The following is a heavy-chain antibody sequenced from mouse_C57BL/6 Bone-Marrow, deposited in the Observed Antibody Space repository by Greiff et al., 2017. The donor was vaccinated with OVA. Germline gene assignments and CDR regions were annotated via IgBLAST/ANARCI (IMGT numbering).Heavy chain of an antibody. CDR3: ARRGSSFLYWYFDV. CDR1: GYTFTSYW. CDR2: IHPNSGST. Sequence: QVHVKQPGAELVKPGASVKLSCKASGYTFTSYWMHWVKQRPGQGLEWIGMIHPNSGSTNYNEKFKSKATLTVDKSSSTAYMQLSSLTSEDSAVYYCARRGSSFLYWYFDVWGTGTTVTVSS. V-gene: IGHV1-64*01. J-gene: IGHJ1*03. D-gene: IGHD1-1*01.